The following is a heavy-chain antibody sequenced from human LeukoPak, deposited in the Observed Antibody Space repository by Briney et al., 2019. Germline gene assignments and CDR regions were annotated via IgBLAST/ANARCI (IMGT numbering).Heavy chain of an antibody. D-gene: IGHD3-10*01. Sequence: PSETLSLTCTVSGGSISSGSYYWSWIRQPAGKGLEWIGRIYTSGSTNYNPSLKSRVTISVDKSKNQFSLKLSSVTAADTAVYYCAREAVYLGAYNNWFDPWGQGTLVTVSS. J-gene: IGHJ5*02. CDR3: AREAVYLGAYNNWFDP. CDR2: IYTSGST. V-gene: IGHV4-61*02. CDR1: GGSISSGSYY.